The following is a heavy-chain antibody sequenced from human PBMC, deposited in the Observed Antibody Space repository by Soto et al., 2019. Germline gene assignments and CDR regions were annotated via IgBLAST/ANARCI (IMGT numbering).Heavy chain of an antibody. D-gene: IGHD6-19*01. CDR2: ISADNGHT. Sequence: GASVKVSCKTSAYSFTSYGFTWVRQAPGEGLEWMGWISADNGHTHYAQKLQGRVTMTTDTSTSTAYMELRSLRSDDTAVYYCARDFAVQYSSGWYFGYYYYYGMDVWGQGTTVTVSS. CDR1: AYSFTSYG. J-gene: IGHJ6*02. V-gene: IGHV1-18*01. CDR3: ARDFAVQYSSGWYFGYYYYYGMDV.